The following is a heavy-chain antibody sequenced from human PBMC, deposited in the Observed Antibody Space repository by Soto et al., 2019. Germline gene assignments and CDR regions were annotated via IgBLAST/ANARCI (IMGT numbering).Heavy chain of an antibody. V-gene: IGHV1-69*01. D-gene: IGHD1-1*01. Sequence: VQLVQSGAEVKKPGSSVKLSCKASGGTFNRYTISWVRQAPGQGLGWMGGIIPIFGTANYAQKFQGRVAIIADESTSAAYMELRSLRSEDTAVYYCALWGFRDGNNSKYNYSGMDVWGQGTTVTVSS. CDR3: ALWGFRDGNNSKYNYSGMDV. CDR2: IIPIFGTA. J-gene: IGHJ6*02. CDR1: GGTFNRYT.